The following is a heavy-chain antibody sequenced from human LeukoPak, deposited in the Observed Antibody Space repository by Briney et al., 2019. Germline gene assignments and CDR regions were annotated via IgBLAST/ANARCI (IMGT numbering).Heavy chain of an antibody. J-gene: IGHJ4*02. CDR1: GGSISSYY. D-gene: IGHD5-18*01. V-gene: IGHV4-59*01. Sequence: SETLSLTCTVSGGSISSYYWSWIRQPPGKGLEWIGYIYYSGSTNYNPSFKSRVTISVDTSKNQFSLKLSSVAAADTAVYCCAREGYSYGFDYWGQGTLVTVSS. CDR2: IYYSGST. CDR3: AREGYSYGFDY.